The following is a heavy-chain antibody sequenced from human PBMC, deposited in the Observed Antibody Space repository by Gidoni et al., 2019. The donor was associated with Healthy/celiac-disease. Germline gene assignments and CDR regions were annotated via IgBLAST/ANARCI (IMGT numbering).Heavy chain of an antibody. CDR1: GFTFSSYG. CDR2: IWYDGSNK. D-gene: IGHD2-2*01. CDR3: ARDSPYCSSTSCYYYYGMDV. V-gene: IGHV3-33*01. Sequence: QVQLVESGGGVVQPGRSLRLSCAASGFTFSSYGMQGVRQAPGKGLEWVAVIWYDGSNKYYADSVKGRFTISRDNSKNTLYLQMNSLRAEDTAVYYCARDSPYCSSTSCYYYYGMDVWGQGTTVTVSS. J-gene: IGHJ6*02.